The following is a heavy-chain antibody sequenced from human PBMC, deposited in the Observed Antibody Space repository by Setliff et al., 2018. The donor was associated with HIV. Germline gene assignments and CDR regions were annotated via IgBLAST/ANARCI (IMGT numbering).Heavy chain of an antibody. Sequence: GESLKISCKGSGYNFANYWIGWVRQMPGKGLEWMGLIYCGDSRTRYSPSFQGQVTIPADKSITTAYLQWSSLKASDTAIYYCGRYASGSYYFDYWGQGTLVTVSS. CDR2: IYCGDSRT. J-gene: IGHJ4*02. CDR3: GRYASGSYYFDY. V-gene: IGHV5-51*01. CDR1: GYNFANYW. D-gene: IGHD3-10*01.